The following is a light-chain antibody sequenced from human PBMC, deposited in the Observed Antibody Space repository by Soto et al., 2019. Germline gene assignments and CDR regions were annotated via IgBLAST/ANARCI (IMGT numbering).Light chain of an antibody. Sequence: QSVLTQPPSASGSPGQSVAISCTGTSSDVGGYDYVSWYQQHPGKAPKLMIYEVSKRPSGVPDRFSGSKSGNTASLNVSGLQAQDEADYYCSSYAGSYQDVFATVTKVTV. J-gene: IGLJ1*01. CDR3: SSYAGSYQDV. V-gene: IGLV2-8*01. CDR1: SSDVGGYDY. CDR2: EVS.